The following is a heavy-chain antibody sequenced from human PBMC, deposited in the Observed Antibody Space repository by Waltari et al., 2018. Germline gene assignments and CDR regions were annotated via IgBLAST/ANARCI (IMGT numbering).Heavy chain of an antibody. CDR2: SSPICGTA. CDR3: ARGSSSGLIDY. D-gene: IGHD6-19*01. CDR1: GGTFSSYA. V-gene: IGHV1-69*01. Sequence: QVQLVQSGAEVTKPGSSVQVSCKASGGTFSSYAIRWVRKAPGQGLEWMGGSSPICGTANYAQKFQGRVTMTADESTSTAYMELSSLRSEDTAVYYCARGSSSGLIDYWGQGTLVTVSS. J-gene: IGHJ4*02.